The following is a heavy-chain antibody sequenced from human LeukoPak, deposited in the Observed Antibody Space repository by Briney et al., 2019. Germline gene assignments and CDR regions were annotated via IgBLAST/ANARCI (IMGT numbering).Heavy chain of an antibody. CDR2: ISSSSSTI. J-gene: IGHJ4*02. D-gene: IGHD3-3*01. Sequence: GGSLRLSCAASGFTFSSYSMNWVRQAPGKGLEWVSYISSSSSTIYYADSVKGRFTISRDNAKNSLYLQMNSLRAEDTAVYYCARGMYYDFWSGYEGYFDYWGQGTLVTVSS. CDR3: ARGMYYDFWSGYEGYFDY. CDR1: GFTFSSYS. V-gene: IGHV3-48*01.